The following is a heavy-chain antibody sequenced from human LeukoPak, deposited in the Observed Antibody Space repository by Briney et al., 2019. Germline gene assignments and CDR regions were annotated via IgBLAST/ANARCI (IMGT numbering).Heavy chain of an antibody. CDR3: ARDGGWFGELLPYYFDY. CDR1: GYTFTGYY. J-gene: IGHJ4*02. CDR2: INPNSGGT. D-gene: IGHD3-10*01. V-gene: IGHV1-2*02. Sequence: ASVKVSCKASGYTFTGYYMHWVRQAPGQGLEWMGWINPNSGGTNYAQKLQGRATMTTDTSTSTAYMELRSLRSDDTAVYYCARDGGWFGELLPYYFDYWGQGTLVTVSS.